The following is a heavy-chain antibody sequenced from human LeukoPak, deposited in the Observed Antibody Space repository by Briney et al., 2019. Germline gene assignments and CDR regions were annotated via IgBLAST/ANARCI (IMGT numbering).Heavy chain of an antibody. CDR2: ISGSGGST. CDR3: ATLIYGDYWLSDY. Sequence: PGGSLRLSCAASGFTFSSYAMSWVRQAPGKGLEWVSAISGSGGSTYYADSVKGRFTISRDNSKNTLYLQMNSLRAEDTAVYYCATLIYGDYWLSDYWGQGTLVTVSS. CDR1: GFTFSSYA. D-gene: IGHD4-17*01. J-gene: IGHJ4*02. V-gene: IGHV3-23*01.